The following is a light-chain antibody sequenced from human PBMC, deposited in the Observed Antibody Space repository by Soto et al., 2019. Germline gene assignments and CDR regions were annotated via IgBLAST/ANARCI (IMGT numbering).Light chain of an antibody. CDR3: CSYAGSYTWV. V-gene: IGLV2-11*01. CDR1: SSDVGGYNY. Sequence: QCALTQPRSVSGSPGQSVTISCTGTSSDVGGYNYVSWYQQHPGKAPKLMIYDVSKRPSGVPDRFSGSKSGNTASPTISGLQAEDEADYYCCSYAGSYTWVFGTGTKVTVL. J-gene: IGLJ1*01. CDR2: DVS.